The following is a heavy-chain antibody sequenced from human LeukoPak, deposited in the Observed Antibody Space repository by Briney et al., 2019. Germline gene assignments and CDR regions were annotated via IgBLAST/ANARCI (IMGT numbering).Heavy chain of an antibody. D-gene: IGHD1-26*01. CDR2: PKEDGSRE. CDR3: ARDLKSGAPGDDY. V-gene: IGHV3-7*01. J-gene: IGHJ4*02. CDR1: GFIFSNYW. Sequence: VGSLRLSCAASGFIFSNYWMSWVRQAPGKGLEWVANPKEDGSREFSVDSVKGRFTTSRDNAKNSLYLQMNNLRVEDTAVYYCARDLKSGAPGDDYWGQGTLVTVSS.